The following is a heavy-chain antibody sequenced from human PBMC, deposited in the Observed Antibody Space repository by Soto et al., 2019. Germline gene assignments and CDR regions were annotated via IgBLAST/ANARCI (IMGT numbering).Heavy chain of an antibody. J-gene: IGHJ6*02. CDR2: IKQDGSEK. D-gene: IGHD3-3*01. CDR1: GFTFSSYW. CDR3: ARAMAYYDFWSGYYKGYYYYYGMDV. V-gene: IGHV3-7*01. Sequence: GGSLRLSCAASGFTFSSYWMSWVRQAPGKGLEWVANIKQDGSEKYYVDSVKGRFTISRDNAKNSLYLQMNSLRAEDTAVYYCARAMAYYDFWSGYYKGYYYYYGMDVWGQGTTVTVS.